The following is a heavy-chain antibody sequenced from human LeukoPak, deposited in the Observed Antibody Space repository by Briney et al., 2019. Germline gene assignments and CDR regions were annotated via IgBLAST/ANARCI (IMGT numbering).Heavy chain of an antibody. CDR1: GFTFSDYY. CDR2: ISSSGSTI. Sequence: GGSLRLSCAASGFTFSDYYMSWIRQAPGKGLEWVSYISSSGSTIYYADSVKGRFTISRDNSKNTPYLQMNSLRAEDTAVYYCARSGGYCSSTSCLRTWFDPWGQGTLVTVSS. D-gene: IGHD2-2*01. J-gene: IGHJ5*02. V-gene: IGHV3-11*04. CDR3: ARSGGYCSSTSCLRTWFDP.